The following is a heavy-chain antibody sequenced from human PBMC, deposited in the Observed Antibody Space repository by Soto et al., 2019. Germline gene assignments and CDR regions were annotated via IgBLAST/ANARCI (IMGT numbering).Heavy chain of an antibody. CDR2: ISWNSGSI. V-gene: IGHV3-9*01. CDR1: GFTFDDYA. D-gene: IGHD1-1*01. Sequence: EVQLVESGGGLVQPGRSLRLSCGASGFTFDDYAMHWVRQAPGKGLEWVSGISWNSGSIGYADSVKGRFTISRDNAKNSLYLQMNSLRAVDTTFYYYAKERGWNFLSYFDYCGQGTLVTVSS. CDR3: AKERGWNFLSYFDY. J-gene: IGHJ4*02.